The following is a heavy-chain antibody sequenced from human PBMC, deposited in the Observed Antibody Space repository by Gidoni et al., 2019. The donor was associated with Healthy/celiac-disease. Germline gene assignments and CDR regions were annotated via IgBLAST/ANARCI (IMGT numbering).Heavy chain of an antibody. CDR3: ARDPSGGSNYYYGMDV. CDR1: GGTFSSYA. Sequence: QVQLVQSGAEVKKPGSSVKVSCKASGGTFSSYAISWVRQAPGQGLEWMGGIIPIFGTANYAKKCQGRVTITADESTSTAYRELSSLRSEDTAVYYCARDPSGGSNYYYGMDVWGQGTTVTVSS. D-gene: IGHD6-25*01. V-gene: IGHV1-69*01. CDR2: IIPIFGTA. J-gene: IGHJ6*02.